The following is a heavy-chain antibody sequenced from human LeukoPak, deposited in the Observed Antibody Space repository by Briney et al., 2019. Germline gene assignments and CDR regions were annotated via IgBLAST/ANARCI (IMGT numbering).Heavy chain of an antibody. CDR3: ARDLHINVVTPGSTGLDS. CDR2: INRNGGRT. J-gene: IGHJ3*01. CDR1: GFTFDDYG. Sequence: GGSLRLSCEGSGFTFDDYGMSWVRQLPGKGLEWVSGINRNGGRTGYAESLRGRFTISRDNAKRSLFLQMDSLRVDDTALYYCARDLHINVVTPGSTGLDSWGQGTMVIVSS. D-gene: IGHD4-23*01. V-gene: IGHV3-20*04.